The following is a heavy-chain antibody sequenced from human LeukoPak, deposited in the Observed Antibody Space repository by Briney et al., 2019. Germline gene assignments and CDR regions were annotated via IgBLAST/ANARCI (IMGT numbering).Heavy chain of an antibody. Sequence: GGSLRLSCAASGFTFSTYGMNWVRQAPGKGLEWVAVISYYGNNEYYADSVKGRFTISRDNSKNTLYLQMNSLRAEDTAVYFCAKCPGNYYRGGFDYWGQGTLVTVSS. CDR1: GFTFSTYG. J-gene: IGHJ4*02. D-gene: IGHD3-10*01. V-gene: IGHV3-30*18. CDR3: AKCPGNYYRGGFDY. CDR2: ISYYGNNE.